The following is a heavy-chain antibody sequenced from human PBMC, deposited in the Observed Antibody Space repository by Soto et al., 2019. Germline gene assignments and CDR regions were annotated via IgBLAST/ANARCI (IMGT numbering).Heavy chain of an antibody. Sequence: QVQLVQSGAEVKKPGASVKVSCKASGYTFTNYGISWVRLAPGQGLEWMGWINAYTGNTNYAQKLQGRVTMTTDTSTSTAYMELRSLRSDDTAVCYCAREIHNWNDGLWFDPGGQGTLVTVSS. V-gene: IGHV1-18*01. J-gene: IGHJ5*02. CDR2: INAYTGNT. CDR3: AREIHNWNDGLWFDP. CDR1: GYTFTNYG. D-gene: IGHD1-1*01.